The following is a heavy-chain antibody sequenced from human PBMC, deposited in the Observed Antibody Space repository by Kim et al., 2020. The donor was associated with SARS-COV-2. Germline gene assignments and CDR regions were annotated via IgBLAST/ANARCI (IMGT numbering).Heavy chain of an antibody. J-gene: IGHJ4*02. CDR1: GGTFSSYA. CDR2: IIPIFGTA. V-gene: IGHV1-69*13. Sequence: SVKVSCKASGGTFSSYAISWVRQAPGQGLEWMGGIIPIFGTANYAQKFQGRVTITADESTSTAYMELSSLRSEDTAVYYCARVGGITMVRGATLVDYWGQGTLVTVSS. D-gene: IGHD3-10*01. CDR3: ARVGGITMVRGATLVDY.